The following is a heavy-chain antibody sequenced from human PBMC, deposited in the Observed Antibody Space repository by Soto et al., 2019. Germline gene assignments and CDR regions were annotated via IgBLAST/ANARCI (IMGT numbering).Heavy chain of an antibody. CDR2: ISGSGDST. V-gene: IGHV3-23*01. D-gene: IGHD1-26*01. J-gene: IGHJ4*02. CDR3: ARRGRGSYYDY. Sequence: EVQLLESGGGLVQPGGSLRLSCAASGFTFSSYAMRWVRQAPVKGLEWVSAISGSGDSTYYADSVKGRFTISRDNSKNTLYLQMNSLRAEDTAVSYCARRGRGSYYDYWGQGTLVTVSS. CDR1: GFTFSSYA.